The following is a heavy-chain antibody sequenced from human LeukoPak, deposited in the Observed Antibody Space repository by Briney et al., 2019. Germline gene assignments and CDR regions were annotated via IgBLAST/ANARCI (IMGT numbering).Heavy chain of an antibody. CDR3: TRHLGGSSSWYEY. CDR1: GGSIISGSYY. CDR2: ISTSGNT. V-gene: IGHV4-61*02. D-gene: IGHD6-13*01. Sequence: SQTLSLTCTVSGGSIISGSYYWSWIRQPAGKGLEWVGRISTSGNTNYNPSLKSRVTISVDTSKNQFSLKLSSVTAADTAVYYCTRHLGGSSSWYEYWGQGTLVTVSS. J-gene: IGHJ4*02.